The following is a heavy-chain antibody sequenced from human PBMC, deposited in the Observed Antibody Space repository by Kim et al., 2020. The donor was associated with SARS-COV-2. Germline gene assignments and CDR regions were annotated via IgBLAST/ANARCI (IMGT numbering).Heavy chain of an antibody. V-gene: IGHV3-74*01. D-gene: IGHD3-22*01. CDR3: ARGVRIYKYYYDSSGYLPDY. Sequence: RFTISRDNAKNTLYLQMNSLRAEDTAVYYCARGVRIYKYYYDSSGYLPDYWGQGTLVTVSS. J-gene: IGHJ4*02.